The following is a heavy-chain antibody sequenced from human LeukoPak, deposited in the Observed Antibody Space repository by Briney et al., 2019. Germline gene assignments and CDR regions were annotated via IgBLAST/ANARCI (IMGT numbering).Heavy chain of an antibody. Sequence: ASVKVSCKASGYTFTSYAMHWVRQAPGQRLEWMGWINAGNGNTKYSQKFQGRVTITRDTSASTAYMELRSLRSDDTAVYYCARDRGTGKYGAFDIWGQGTMVTVSS. J-gene: IGHJ3*02. V-gene: IGHV1-3*01. CDR1: GYTFTSYA. CDR3: ARDRGTGKYGAFDI. CDR2: INAGNGNT. D-gene: IGHD1-1*01.